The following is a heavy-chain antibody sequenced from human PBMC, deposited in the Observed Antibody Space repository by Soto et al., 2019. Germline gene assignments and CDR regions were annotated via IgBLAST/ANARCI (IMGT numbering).Heavy chain of an antibody. CDR2: IIPIFGTA. V-gene: IGHV1-69*13. J-gene: IGHJ3*02. CDR1: AGTFSSYA. Sequence: GASVKVSCKASAGTFSSYAISWVRQAPGQGLEWMGGIIPIFGTANYAQKFQGRVTITADESTSTAYMELSSLRSEDTAVYYCARDFSGKNDAFDIWGQGTVVTVS. CDR3: ARDFSGKNDAFDI. D-gene: IGHD3-10*01.